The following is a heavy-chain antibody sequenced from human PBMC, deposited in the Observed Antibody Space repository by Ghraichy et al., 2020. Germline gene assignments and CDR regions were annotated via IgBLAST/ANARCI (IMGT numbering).Heavy chain of an antibody. CDR1: GFSLSTSGMC. D-gene: IGHD1-26*01. Sequence: SGPTLVKPTQTLTLTCTFSGFSLSTSGMCVSWIRQPPGKALEWLARIDWDDDKYYSTSLKTRLTISKDTSKNQVVLTMTNMDPVDTATYYCARTPSGSYEPWDYYYMDVWGKGTTVTVSS. V-gene: IGHV2-70*11. CDR2: IDWDDDK. J-gene: IGHJ6*03. CDR3: ARTPSGSYEPWDYYYMDV.